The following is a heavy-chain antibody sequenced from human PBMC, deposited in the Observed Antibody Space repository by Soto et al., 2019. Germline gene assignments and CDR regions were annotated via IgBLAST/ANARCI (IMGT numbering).Heavy chain of an antibody. CDR3: ERDPYGSSSSPHFDY. V-gene: IGHV1-46*01. Sequence: QVQLVQSGAEVKKPGASVKVSCKASGYTFTSYYMHWVRQAPGQGLEWMGIINPSGGSTSYAQKFQVRVTMTRDTSTSTVYMELSSLRSEDTAVYYCERDPYGSSSSPHFDYWGQGTLVTVSS. D-gene: IGHD6-6*01. CDR2: INPSGGST. CDR1: GYTFTSYY. J-gene: IGHJ4*02.